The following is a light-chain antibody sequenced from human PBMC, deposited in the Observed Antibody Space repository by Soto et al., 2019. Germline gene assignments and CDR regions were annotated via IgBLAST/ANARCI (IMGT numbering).Light chain of an antibody. CDR2: EVT. V-gene: IGLV2-14*01. CDR1: RDDIGAYDY. CDR3: SSYTNSSAVV. Sequence: QSVLTQPASVSGSPGQSITISCAGTRDDIGAYDYASWYQQHPGNAPKLLVYEVTNRPSGVSDRFSGSKSGNTASLTISGLQAEDEADYYCSSYTNSSAVVFGGGTKVTVL. J-gene: IGLJ2*01.